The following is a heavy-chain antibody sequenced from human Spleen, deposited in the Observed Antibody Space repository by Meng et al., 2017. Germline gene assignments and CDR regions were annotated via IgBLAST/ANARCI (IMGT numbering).Heavy chain of an antibody. V-gene: IGHV4-4*02. CDR1: VGPNTSSKV. J-gene: IGHJ4*02. CDR3: AGRAISGGGDY. CDR2: IFPSGST. D-gene: IGHD3-10*01. Sequence: GQVLGHPSGALSLTRAVSVGPNTSSKVRRGAGQSPKKGLEWIGQIFPSGSTSYNPSLGSRVTISVDKSKNQFSLKLSSVTAADTAVYYCAGRAISGGGDYWGQGTLVTVSS.